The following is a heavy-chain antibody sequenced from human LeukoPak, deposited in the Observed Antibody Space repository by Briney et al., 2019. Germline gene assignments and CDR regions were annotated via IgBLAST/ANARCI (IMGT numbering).Heavy chain of an antibody. CDR1: GGSFSGYY. J-gene: IGHJ6*03. CDR3: ARGYDFWSGYYYYYYMDV. V-gene: IGHV4-34*01. D-gene: IGHD3-3*01. Sequence: PSETLSLTCAVYGGSFSGYYWSWLRQPPGKGLEWVGAINHSGSTNYNPSLKSRVTISVDTSKNQFSLKLSSVTAEDTAVYYCARGYDFWSGYYYYYYMDVWGKGTTVTVSS. CDR2: INHSGST.